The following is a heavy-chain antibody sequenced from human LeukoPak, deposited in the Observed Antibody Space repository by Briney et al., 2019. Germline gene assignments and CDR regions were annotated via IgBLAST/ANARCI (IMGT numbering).Heavy chain of an antibody. D-gene: IGHD1-26*01. Sequence: SETLSLTCAVSGGSFTDYYWTWIRQTPGKGLEWIGEINHVETTNYNPSLKSRVSLSIDTSKSQFSLRLTSVTAADTAVYFCARPGDLSRWDDYWGQGTLVTVSS. CDR3: ARPGDLSRWDDY. V-gene: IGHV4-34*01. CDR1: GGSFTDYY. J-gene: IGHJ4*02. CDR2: INHVETT.